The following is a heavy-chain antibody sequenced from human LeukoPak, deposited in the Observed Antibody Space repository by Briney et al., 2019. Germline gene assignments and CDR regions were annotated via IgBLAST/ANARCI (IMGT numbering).Heavy chain of an antibody. J-gene: IGHJ5*02. CDR2: VSSTGSGT. V-gene: IGHV3-23*01. CDR3: AKDGPLLYFGPTDA. Sequence: PGGSLRLSCVASGFTFSTYVMSWVRQAPGKGLEWVAAVSSTGSGTYYPDSLKGRFIISRDNSQNTVFLQMNSLRPEDTAFYFCAKDGPLLYFGPTDAWGPGILVTVSS. D-gene: IGHD3-3*01. CDR1: GFTFSTYV.